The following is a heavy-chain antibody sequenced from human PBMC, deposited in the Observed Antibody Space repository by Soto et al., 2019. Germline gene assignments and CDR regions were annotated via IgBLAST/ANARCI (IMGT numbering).Heavy chain of an antibody. CDR1: GFTFSSYA. CDR2: ISGSGGST. V-gene: IGHV3-23*01. Sequence: GGSLRLSCAASGFTFSSYAMSWVRQAPGKGLEWVSAISGSGGSTYYADSVKGRFTIFRDNSKNTLYLQMNSLRAEDTVVYYFAKVHLQYCTNGVCYFDYWGQGTLVTVSS. D-gene: IGHD2-8*01. J-gene: IGHJ4*02. CDR3: AKVHLQYCTNGVCYFDY.